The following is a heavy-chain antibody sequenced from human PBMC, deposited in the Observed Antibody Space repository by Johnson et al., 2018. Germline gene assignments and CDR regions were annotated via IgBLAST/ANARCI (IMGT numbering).Heavy chain of an antibody. V-gene: IGHV3-74*01. CDR3: AAGGGLDV. Sequence: VQLAGVGGGLVQXGGSLRLSCAASGFTFNIYWMHWVRQTPGKGLMWVSRISGDGSSTDYADSVKGRFTISRDNAKNTVYLQINSLSAEDTAVYHCAAGGGLDVWGQGTTVTVSS. D-gene: IGHD3-16*01. J-gene: IGHJ6*02. CDR2: ISGDGSST. CDR1: GFTFNIYW.